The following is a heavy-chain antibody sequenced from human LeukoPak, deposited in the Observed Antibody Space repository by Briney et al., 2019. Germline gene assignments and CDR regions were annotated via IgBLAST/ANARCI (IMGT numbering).Heavy chain of an antibody. V-gene: IGHV2-5*02. CDR3: AHSYCSSTSCYPYYYYYMDV. J-gene: IGHJ6*03. D-gene: IGHD2-2*01. CDR1: GFSLSTSGVG. Sequence: ESGPTLVNPTQTLTLTCTFSGFSLSTSGVGVGWIRQPPGKALEWLALIYWVDDKRYSPSLQSRLTITKDTSKNLVVLTMTSMDPVDTATYYCAHSYCSSTSCYPYYYYYMDVWGKGTTVTVSS. CDR2: IYWVDDK.